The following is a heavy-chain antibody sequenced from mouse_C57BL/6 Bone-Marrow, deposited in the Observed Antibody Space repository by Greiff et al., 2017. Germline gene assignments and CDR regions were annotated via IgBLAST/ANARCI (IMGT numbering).Heavy chain of an antibody. CDR2: IRNKANGYTT. CDR1: GFTFTDYY. Sequence: EVMLVESGGGLVQPGGSLSLSCAASGFTFTDYYMSWVRQPPGKALEWLGFIRNKANGYTTEYSASVKGRFTISRDNSQSILYLQMNALRAEDSATYYCARSRTGTSDYWGQGTTLTVSS. D-gene: IGHD4-1*01. J-gene: IGHJ2*01. V-gene: IGHV7-3*01. CDR3: ARSRTGTSDY.